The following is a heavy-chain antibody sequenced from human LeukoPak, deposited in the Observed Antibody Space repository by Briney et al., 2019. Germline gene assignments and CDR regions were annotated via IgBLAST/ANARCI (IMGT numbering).Heavy chain of an antibody. D-gene: IGHD3-22*01. CDR1: GFTFSRYA. CDR2: ISSNGGST. J-gene: IGHJ4*02. CDR3: VKDDSYYYDSSGRDY. Sequence: WGSLRLSCSASGFTFSRYAMHWVRQAPGKGLEYVSAISSNGGSTYYADSVKGRFTISRDNSKNTLYLQMSSLRAEDTAVYYCVKDDSYYYDSSGRDYWGQGTLVTVSS. V-gene: IGHV3-64D*09.